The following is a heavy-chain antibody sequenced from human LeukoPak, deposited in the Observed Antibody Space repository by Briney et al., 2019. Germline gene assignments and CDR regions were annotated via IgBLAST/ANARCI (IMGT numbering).Heavy chain of an antibody. CDR2: IIPIFGTA. CDR1: GGTFSSYA. D-gene: IGHD6-13*01. Sequence: ASVKVSSKASGGTFSSYAISWVRQAPGQGLEWMGGIIPIFGTANYAQKFQGRVTITTDESTSTAYMELSSLRSEDTAVYYCAREQGIAAAGTLDYWGQGTLVTVSS. V-gene: IGHV1-69*05. CDR3: AREQGIAAAGTLDY. J-gene: IGHJ4*02.